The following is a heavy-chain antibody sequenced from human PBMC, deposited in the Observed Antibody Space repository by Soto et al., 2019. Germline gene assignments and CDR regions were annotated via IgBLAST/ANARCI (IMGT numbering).Heavy chain of an antibody. CDR2: IHPGDSET. Sequence: PGESLKISCKGSGYSFSNYWIVWVRQMPGKGLEWMGIIHPGDSETKYSPSFQGQVTISADKSINTAYLQWISLKASDTAMYYCARRRAGNPDDWFDPWGQGTLVTVSS. CDR1: GYSFSNYW. CDR3: ARRRAGNPDDWFDP. D-gene: IGHD6-13*01. J-gene: IGHJ5*02. V-gene: IGHV5-51*01.